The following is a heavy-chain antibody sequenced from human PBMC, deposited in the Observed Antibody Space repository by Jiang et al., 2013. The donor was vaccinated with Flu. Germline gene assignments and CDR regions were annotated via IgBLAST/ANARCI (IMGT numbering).Heavy chain of an antibody. V-gene: IGHV4-59*01. D-gene: IGHD5-24*01. J-gene: IGHJ4*01. CDR2: VYYSGST. CDR3: ARDSDGYNSIDY. CDR1: GASMNTYF. Sequence: GLVKPSETLSLTCTVSGASMNTYFWTWIRQPPGKGLEWIGDVYYSGSTKYSPFLESRVTISVDTSKSQFSLKLNSVTAADTAVYFCARDSDGYNSIDYWGQGTLVIVSS.